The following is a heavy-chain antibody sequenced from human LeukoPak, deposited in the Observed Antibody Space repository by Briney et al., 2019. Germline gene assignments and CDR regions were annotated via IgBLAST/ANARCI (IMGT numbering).Heavy chain of an antibody. D-gene: IGHD6-13*01. Sequence: SETLSLTCTVSGGSISSSSYYWGWIRQPPGKGLEWIGSIYYSGSTYYNPSLKSRVTISVDTSKNQFSLKLSSVTAADAAVYYCAREHMAAADSDYWGQGTLVTVSS. CDR2: IYYSGST. CDR1: GGSISSSSYY. J-gene: IGHJ4*02. V-gene: IGHV4-39*07. CDR3: AREHMAAADSDY.